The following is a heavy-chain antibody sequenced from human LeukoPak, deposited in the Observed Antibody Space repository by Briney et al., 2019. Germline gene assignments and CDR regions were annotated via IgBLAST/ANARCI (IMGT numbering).Heavy chain of an antibody. CDR2: ISNNGGYT. CDR3: AKQLGYCSNGSCYFPY. CDR1: GFTFSSSS. Sequence: GGSLRLSCAASGFTFSSSSMSWVRQAPGKGLEWVSAISNNGGYTYYADSVQGRFTISRDNSKSTLCLQMNSLRAEDTAVYYCAKQLGYCSNGSCYFPYWGQGTLVTVSS. V-gene: IGHV3-23*01. J-gene: IGHJ4*02. D-gene: IGHD2-15*01.